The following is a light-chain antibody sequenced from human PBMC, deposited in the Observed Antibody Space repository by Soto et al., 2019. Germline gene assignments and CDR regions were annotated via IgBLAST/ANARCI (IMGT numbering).Light chain of an antibody. CDR3: QQLYDLPIT. CDR1: QSVGTW. CDR2: DAS. Sequence: PITQSPSTLSASVGARVTVTCRASQSVGTWLAWYQQQPGKAPKVLIYDASKLQTGVPSRFSGRGSGKDFTFTISSLQPDDSGTDDCQQLYDLPITFGQGTRLEIK. J-gene: IGKJ5*01. V-gene: IGKV1-5*01.